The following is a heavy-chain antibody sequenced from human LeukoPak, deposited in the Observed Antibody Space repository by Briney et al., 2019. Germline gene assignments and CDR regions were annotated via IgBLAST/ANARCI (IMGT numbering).Heavy chain of an antibody. D-gene: IGHD6-13*01. CDR2: IGTAGDT. CDR3: ARVGGSSSLVLPYYYSYYMDV. J-gene: IGHJ6*03. Sequence: GGSLRLSCAASGFTFSRYDMHWVRQATGKGLEWVSAIGTAGDTYYPGSVRGRFTISRENSKNSLYLQMNSLRAGDTAVYYCARVGGSSSLVLPYYYSYYMDVWGKGTTVTVSS. V-gene: IGHV3-13*01. CDR1: GFTFSRYD.